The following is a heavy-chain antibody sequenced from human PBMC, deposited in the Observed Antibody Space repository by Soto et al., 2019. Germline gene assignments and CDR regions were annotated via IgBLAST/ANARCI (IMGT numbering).Heavy chain of an antibody. D-gene: IGHD2-2*01. J-gene: IGHJ5*02. V-gene: IGHV3-48*02. CDR1: GFTFSSYA. CDR2: ISSSGSTI. CDR3: AREGEGHCISSSCLNWFDL. Sequence: PGESLKISCAASGFTFSSYAMSWVRQAPGKGLEWVSDISSSGSTIYYADSVKGRFTISRDNAKNSLYLQMNSLRDEDTAVYYCAREGEGHCISSSCLNWFDLWGQGTMVTVSS.